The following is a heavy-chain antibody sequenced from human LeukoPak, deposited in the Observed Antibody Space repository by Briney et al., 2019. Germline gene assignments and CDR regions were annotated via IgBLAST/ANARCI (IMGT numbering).Heavy chain of an antibody. V-gene: IGHV3-23*01. Sequence: GGSLKLSCAASGFTFRTYAMSWVRQAPGKGLEWVSAIKSSGYSTHYADSVKGRFTISRDNSKDTLFLQMNSLRAEDTAVYYCAQDFVDYGALDYWGQGTLVKVSS. CDR1: GFTFRTYA. D-gene: IGHD4-17*01. CDR3: AQDFVDYGALDY. J-gene: IGHJ4*02. CDR2: IKSSGYST.